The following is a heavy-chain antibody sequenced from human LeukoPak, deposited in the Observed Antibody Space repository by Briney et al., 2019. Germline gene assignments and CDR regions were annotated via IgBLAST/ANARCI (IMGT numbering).Heavy chain of an antibody. CDR3: ARGIQLPYYYYYYYIDV. V-gene: IGHV4-34*01. Sequence: SETLSLTCAVYGGSLSGYYWSWIRQPPGKGLEWIGEINHSGSTNYNPSLKSRVTISVDTSKNQFSLKLSSVTAADTAVYYCARGIQLPYYYYYYYIDVWGKGTTVTISS. CDR2: INHSGST. J-gene: IGHJ6*03. CDR1: GGSLSGYY. D-gene: IGHD5-18*01.